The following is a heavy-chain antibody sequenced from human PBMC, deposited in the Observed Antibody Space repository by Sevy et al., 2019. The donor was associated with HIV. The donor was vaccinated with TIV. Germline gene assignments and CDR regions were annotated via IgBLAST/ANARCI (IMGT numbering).Heavy chain of an antibody. Sequence: ASVKVSCKVSGKNLTALAIHWVRQAPGKGLEWMATYDPEDAETYYAQRFQGRVTMTEDTSTDTAYMEMSSLGSEDTAVFYCAGTKDYYDNSGDPFEYWGQGTLVTVSS. V-gene: IGHV1-24*01. J-gene: IGHJ4*02. CDR2: YDPEDAET. CDR3: AGTKDYYDNSGDPFEY. CDR1: GKNLTALA. D-gene: IGHD3-22*01.